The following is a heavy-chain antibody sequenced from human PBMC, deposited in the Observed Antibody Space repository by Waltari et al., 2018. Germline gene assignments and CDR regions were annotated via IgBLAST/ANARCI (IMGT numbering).Heavy chain of an antibody. V-gene: IGHV4-4*07. D-gene: IGHD1-26*01. CDR1: GGSISSYY. CDR2: IYPRGST. Sequence: QVQLQESGPGLVKPSETLSLTCTVSGGSISSYYWSWIRQPAGKGLEWIGRIYPRGSTNYNPSLKSRVTMSVDTSKNQFSLKLSSVTAADTAVYYCARDRHRVVGATNWYFDLWGRGTLVTVSS. J-gene: IGHJ2*01. CDR3: ARDRHRVVGATNWYFDL.